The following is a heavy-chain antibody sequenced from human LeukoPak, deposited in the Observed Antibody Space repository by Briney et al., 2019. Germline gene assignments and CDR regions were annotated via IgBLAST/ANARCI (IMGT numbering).Heavy chain of an antibody. CDR2: MRSSNVYI. J-gene: IGHJ4*02. V-gene: IGHV3-21*01. CDR3: ARDQVVRAVQ. D-gene: IGHD2-2*01. CDR1: ALTLSSYA. Sequence: GRSLRLSCAASALTLSSYAMSWVRQAPGNELGLVSSMRSSNVYIYYADSVKGRFTIARDNAKNALYLQINSVRGGDTAVYNCARDQVVRAVQWGQGTLVTVSS.